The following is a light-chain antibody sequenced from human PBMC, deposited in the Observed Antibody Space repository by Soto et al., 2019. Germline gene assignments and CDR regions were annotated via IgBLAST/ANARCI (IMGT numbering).Light chain of an antibody. CDR1: SSDVGGYNF. V-gene: IGLV2-14*03. CDR2: EVT. J-gene: IGLJ3*02. CDR3: CSHSSSITWM. Sequence: QSALTQTASVSGSPGQSITISCTGTSSDVGGYNFVSWYQQHPGKAPKLIIHEVTNRPSGVSTRFSGSKSGNTASLTISGLQAEDEAVYYCCSHSSSITWMFGGGTKVTVL.